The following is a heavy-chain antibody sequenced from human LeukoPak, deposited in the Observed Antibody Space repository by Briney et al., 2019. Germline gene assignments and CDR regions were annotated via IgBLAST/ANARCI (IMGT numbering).Heavy chain of an antibody. CDR1: GGSISSYY. V-gene: IGHV4-59*01. Sequence: SETLSFTCTVSGGSISSYYWSWIRQPPGKGLEWIGYIYYSGSTNYNPSLKSRVTISVDTSKNQFSLKLSSVTAADTAVYYCARLGYYGSGSYYPQANPDYFDYWGQGTLVTVSS. CDR3: ARLGYYGSGSYYPQANPDYFDY. J-gene: IGHJ4*02. CDR2: IYYSGST. D-gene: IGHD3-10*01.